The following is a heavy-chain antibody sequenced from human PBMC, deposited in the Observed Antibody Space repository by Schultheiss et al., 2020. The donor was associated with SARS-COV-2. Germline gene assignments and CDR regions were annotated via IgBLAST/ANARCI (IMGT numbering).Heavy chain of an antibody. D-gene: IGHD3-22*01. CDR2: INHSGST. J-gene: IGHJ3*02. CDR1: SGSFSGYY. Sequence: SETLSLTCTVSSGSFSGYYWSWIRQPPGKGLEWIGEINHSGSTNYNPSLKSRVTISVDTSKNQFSLKLSSVTAADTAVYYCARDSGVTSYYDNDAFDIWGQGTMVTVSS. CDR3: ARDSGVTSYYDNDAFDI. V-gene: IGHV4-34*01.